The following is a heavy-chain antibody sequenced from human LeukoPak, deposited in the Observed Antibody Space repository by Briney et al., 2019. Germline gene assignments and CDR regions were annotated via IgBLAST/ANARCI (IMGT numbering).Heavy chain of an antibody. V-gene: IGHV4-31*03. J-gene: IGHJ5*02. CDR3: ARDGCTGSSCLSNWFDP. CDR2: IHYSGST. CDR1: GGSVNSGDYY. Sequence: SETLSLTCTVSGGSVNSGDYYWSWIRQLPGKGLEWIAYIHYSGSTYSNPSLKSRLTVSVDTSKNQLSLKLSSVTAADTAVYFCARDGCTGSSCLSNWFDPWGQGILVAVSS. D-gene: IGHD2-15*01.